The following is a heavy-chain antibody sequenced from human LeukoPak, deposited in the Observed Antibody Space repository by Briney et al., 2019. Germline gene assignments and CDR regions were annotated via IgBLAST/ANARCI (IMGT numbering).Heavy chain of an antibody. V-gene: IGHV3-30*02. J-gene: IGHJ4*02. CDR1: GFIFSTYV. CDR3: AKLKSNYGFLSGFDY. CDR2: IRYDGSSK. Sequence: PGGSLRLSCAASGFIFSTYVMHWVRQAPGKGLEWVAFIRYDGSSKYYADSVKGRFTISRDNSKNILYLQMNSLRAEDTAVYYCAKLKSNYGFLSGFDYWGQGTLVTVSS. D-gene: IGHD3-3*01.